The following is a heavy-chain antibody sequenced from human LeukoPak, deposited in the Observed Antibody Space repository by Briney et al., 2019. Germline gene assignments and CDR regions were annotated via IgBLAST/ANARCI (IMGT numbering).Heavy chain of an antibody. Sequence: SETLSLTCTVSGGSISSYYWSWIRQPPEKGLEWIGYIYYSGSTNYNPSLKSRVTISVGTSKNQFSLKLSSATAADTAVYYCVRGLMTTADYWGQGTLVTVSS. CDR3: VRGLMTTADY. J-gene: IGHJ4*02. V-gene: IGHV4-59*01. CDR2: IYYSGST. D-gene: IGHD4-17*01. CDR1: GGSISSYY.